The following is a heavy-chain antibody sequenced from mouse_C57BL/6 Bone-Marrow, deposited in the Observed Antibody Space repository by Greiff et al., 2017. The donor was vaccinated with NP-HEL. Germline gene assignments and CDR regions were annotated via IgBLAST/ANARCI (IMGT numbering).Heavy chain of an antibody. CDR3: ARCSDPFAY. Sequence: VTLMESGGGLVKPGGSLKLSCAASGFTFSHYGMLWVRQAPSKGLEWVAYISSCSSTIYYADTVKGPFTISRDYAKNTLFLQMTSLWSEDTAMYYCARCSDPFAYWGQGTLVTVSA. D-gene: IGHD1-1*01. CDR2: ISSCSSTI. J-gene: IGHJ3*01. V-gene: IGHV5-17*01. CDR1: GFTFSHYG.